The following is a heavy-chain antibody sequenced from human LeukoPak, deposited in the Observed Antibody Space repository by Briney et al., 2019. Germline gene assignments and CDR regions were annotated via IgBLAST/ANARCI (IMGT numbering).Heavy chain of an antibody. V-gene: IGHV3-74*01. CDR2: INSDGSST. J-gene: IGHJ4*02. D-gene: IGHD5-12*01. Sequence: GGSLRLSCATSGFTFSSSWMHWVRQAPGKGLVWVSRINSDGSSTTYAVSVKGRFIISRDNAKNTLYLQMNSLRAEGTAVYYCARDRGYHFENWGQGTLVTASS. CDR3: ARDRGYHFEN. CDR1: GFTFSSSW.